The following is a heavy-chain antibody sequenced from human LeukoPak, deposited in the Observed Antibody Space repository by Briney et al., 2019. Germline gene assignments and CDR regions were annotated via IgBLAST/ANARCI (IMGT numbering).Heavy chain of an antibody. D-gene: IGHD6-13*01. V-gene: IGHV3-48*01. Sequence: QSGGSLRLSCAASGFIFGDYGMNWVRQAPGKGLEWISYISGSSNTINNAVSVRGRFTISRDNAKNSLYLQMDSLRAEDTAVYYCAKLRAAAGINNDYWGQGTLVTVSS. CDR2: ISGSSNTI. CDR3: AKLRAAAGINNDY. CDR1: GFIFGDYG. J-gene: IGHJ4*02.